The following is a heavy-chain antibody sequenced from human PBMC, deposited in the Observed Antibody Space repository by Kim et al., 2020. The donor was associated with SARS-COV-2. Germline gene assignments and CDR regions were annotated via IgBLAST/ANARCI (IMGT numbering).Heavy chain of an antibody. V-gene: IGHV1-3*01. J-gene: IGHJ2*01. CDR3: ARAGASTVPDWFFDV. Sequence: QKFQGRLTITRDTAASTAHMELSSLRSEDTAVYYCARAGASTVPDWFFDVWGRGTLVTVSS. D-gene: IGHD4-17*01.